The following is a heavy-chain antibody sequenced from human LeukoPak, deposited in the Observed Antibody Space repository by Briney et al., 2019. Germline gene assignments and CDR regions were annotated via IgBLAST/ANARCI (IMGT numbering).Heavy chain of an antibody. CDR2: ITPNGNT. D-gene: IGHD2-15*01. J-gene: IGHJ4*02. Sequence: GGSLRLSCAASGVTFSTYALGWVRRAPGKGLDWISVITPNGNTYCADSVKGRFTISRDSSRNTQFLQMNSLRADDTAVYYCLGYCSGGGCYSGGNWGQGTLVTVSS. V-gene: IGHV3-23*01. CDR3: LGYCSGGGCYSGGN. CDR1: GVTFSTYA.